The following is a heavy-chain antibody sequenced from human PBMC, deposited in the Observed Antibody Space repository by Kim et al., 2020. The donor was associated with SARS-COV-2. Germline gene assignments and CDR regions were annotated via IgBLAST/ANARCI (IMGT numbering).Heavy chain of an antibody. V-gene: IGHV4-59*13. CDR1: GGSISSYY. Sequence: SETLSLTCTVSGGSISSYYWSWIRQPPGKGLEWIGYIYYSGSTNYNPSLKSRVTISVDTSKNQFSLKLSSVTAADTAVYYCARAGEWEPDYFDYWGQGTL. J-gene: IGHJ4*02. D-gene: IGHD1-26*01. CDR2: IYYSGST. CDR3: ARAGEWEPDYFDY.